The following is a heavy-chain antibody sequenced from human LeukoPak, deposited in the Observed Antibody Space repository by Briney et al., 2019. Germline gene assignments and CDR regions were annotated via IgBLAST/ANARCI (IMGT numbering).Heavy chain of an antibody. J-gene: IGHJ6*03. D-gene: IGHD4-17*01. CDR3: ARDYGDYAWYGAVGYYYYYMDV. V-gene: IGHV4-61*02. Sequence: PSETLSLTCNVSGGSINSGSYYWSWIRQPAGKGLEWIGRIYTSGSTNYNPSLKSRVTISVDTSKNQFSLKLSSVTAADTAVYYCARDYGDYAWYGAVGYYYYYMDVWGKGTTVTVSS. CDR1: GGSINSGSYY. CDR2: IYTSGST.